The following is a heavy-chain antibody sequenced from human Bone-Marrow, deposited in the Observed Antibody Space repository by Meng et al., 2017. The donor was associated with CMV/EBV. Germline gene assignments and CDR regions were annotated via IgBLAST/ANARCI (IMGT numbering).Heavy chain of an antibody. CDR2: IYYSGST. J-gene: IGHJ4*02. CDR1: GGSISSSSYY. CDR3: ARDPGGGKWYSSSWHGGYFDY. D-gene: IGHD6-13*01. V-gene: IGHV4-39*07. Sequence: SETLSLTCTVSGGSISSSSYYWGWIRQPPGKGLEWIGSIYYSGSTYYNPSLKSRVTISVDTSKNQFSLKLSSVTAADTAVYYCARDPGGGKWYSSSWHGGYFDYWGQGTLVTVS.